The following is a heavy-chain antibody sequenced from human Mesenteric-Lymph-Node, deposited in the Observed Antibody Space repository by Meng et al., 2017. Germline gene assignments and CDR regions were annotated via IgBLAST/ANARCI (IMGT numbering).Heavy chain of an antibody. CDR2: IYHSGST. J-gene: IGHJ2*01. Sequence: SETLSLTCAVYGGSFSGYYWSWIRQPPGKGLEWIGSIYHSGSTYYNPSLKSRVTISVDTSKNQFSLKLSSVTAADTAVYYCASSYVVVTARYWYFDLWGRGTLVTVSS. D-gene: IGHD2-21*02. V-gene: IGHV4-34*01. CDR3: ASSYVVVTARYWYFDL. CDR1: GGSFSGYY.